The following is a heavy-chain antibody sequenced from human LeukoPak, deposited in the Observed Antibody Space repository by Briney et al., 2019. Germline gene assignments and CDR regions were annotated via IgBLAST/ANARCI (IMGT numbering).Heavy chain of an antibody. V-gene: IGHV3-74*01. CDR2: IYIDGSST. D-gene: IGHD1-14*01. Sequence: AGGSLRLSCAASGFTFSSYWMHWVRQAPGKGLVWVSRIYIDGSSTSYADSVKGRFTISRDNAKNTLYLQMNSLRDEDTAVYYRARGLDGSFDYWGLGTLVTVSS. CDR3: ARGLDGSFDY. J-gene: IGHJ4*02. CDR1: GFTFSSYW.